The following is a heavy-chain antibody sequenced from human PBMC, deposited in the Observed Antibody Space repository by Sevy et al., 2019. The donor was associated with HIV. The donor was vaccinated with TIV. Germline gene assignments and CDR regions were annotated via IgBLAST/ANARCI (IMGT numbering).Heavy chain of an antibody. D-gene: IGHD6-19*01. V-gene: IGHV4-30-2*01. CDR3: AKVQDSSGWINWFDP. CDR1: GGSIRIDDYS. J-gene: IGHJ5*02. Sequence: SETLSLTCAVSGGSIRIDDYSWTWIRQPPGKGLEWIGYIYHFGTTYYNPSLKSRVTMSYDRSKSQFSLKLSSVTAADTAVYYCAKVQDSSGWINWFDPWGQGTLVTVSS. CDR2: IYHFGTT.